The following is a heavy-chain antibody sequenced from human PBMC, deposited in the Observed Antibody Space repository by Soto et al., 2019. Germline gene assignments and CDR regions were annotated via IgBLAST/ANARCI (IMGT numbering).Heavy chain of an antibody. D-gene: IGHD3-10*01. CDR3: AREYYGSGSYAFWFDP. Sequence: EVQLVESGGGLVQPGGSLRLSCAASGFTFSSYWMHWVRQAPGKGLVWVSRINSDGSSTSYADSVKGRFTISRDNAKNXLYLQMNRLRAEDTAVYYCAREYYGSGSYAFWFDPWGQGTLVTVSS. V-gene: IGHV3-74*01. CDR1: GFTFSSYW. J-gene: IGHJ5*02. CDR2: INSDGSST.